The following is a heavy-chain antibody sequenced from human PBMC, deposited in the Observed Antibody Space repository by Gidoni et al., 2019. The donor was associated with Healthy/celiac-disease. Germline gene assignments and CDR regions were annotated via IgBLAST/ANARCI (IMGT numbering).Heavy chain of an antibody. V-gene: IGHV1-8*01. Sequence: QVQLVQSGAEVKKPGASVKVSFKASGYPFTSYDINWVRQATGQGREWMGWMNPNSGNTGYAQKFQGRVTMTRNTSISTAYMELSSLRSEDTAVYYCAVATYYYGSGSYYNWFDPWGQGTLVTVSS. CDR2: MNPNSGNT. J-gene: IGHJ5*02. D-gene: IGHD3-10*01. CDR3: AVATYYYGSGSYYNWFDP. CDR1: GYPFTSYD.